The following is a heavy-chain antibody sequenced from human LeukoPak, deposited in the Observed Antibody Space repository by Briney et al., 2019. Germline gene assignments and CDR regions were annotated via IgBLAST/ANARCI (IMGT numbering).Heavy chain of an antibody. V-gene: IGHV1-18*01. CDR1: GYTFTSYG. CDR3: ARDRPITIFGVVTFDY. J-gene: IGHJ4*02. Sequence: EASVKVSCKASGYTFTSYGISWVRQAPGQGLEWMGWISAYNGNTNYAQKLQGRVTMTTDTSTSTAYMELRSLRSDDTAVYYCARDRPITIFGVVTFDYWGQGTLVTVSS. CDR2: ISAYNGNT. D-gene: IGHD3-3*01.